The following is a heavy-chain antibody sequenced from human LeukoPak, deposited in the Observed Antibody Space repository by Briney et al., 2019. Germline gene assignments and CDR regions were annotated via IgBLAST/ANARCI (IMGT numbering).Heavy chain of an antibody. D-gene: IGHD3-22*01. J-gene: IGHJ4*02. CDR3: ARGGYYGSSGYGDY. Sequence: ASVKVSCKASGYTFTGYYMHWVRQAPGQGLEGMGWINPNSGGTNYAQKFQGRVTMNTDTSTSTAYMGLGSLRSDCTAVYYCARGGYYGSSGYGDYWGQGTLVTASS. V-gene: IGHV1-2*02. CDR1: GYTFTGYY. CDR2: INPNSGGT.